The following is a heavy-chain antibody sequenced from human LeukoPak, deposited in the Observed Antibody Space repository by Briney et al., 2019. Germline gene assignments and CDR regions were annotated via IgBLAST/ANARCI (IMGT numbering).Heavy chain of an antibody. J-gene: IGHJ4*02. D-gene: IGHD5-18*01. CDR1: GLTFSSYG. CDR3: AKAMQLSPGPLDY. V-gene: IGHV3-30*18. CDR2: ISYDGSNK. Sequence: PGRSLRLSCAVSGLTFSSYGMHCVRQSPGKGLEWVAVISYDGSNKYYADSVKGRFTISRDNSKNTLYLQMNSLRAEDTAVYYCAKAMQLSPGPLDYWGQGTLVTVSS.